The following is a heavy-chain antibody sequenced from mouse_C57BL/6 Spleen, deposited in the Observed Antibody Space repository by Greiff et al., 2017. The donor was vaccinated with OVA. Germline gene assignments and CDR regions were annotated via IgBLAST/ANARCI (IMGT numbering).Heavy chain of an antibody. V-gene: IGHV1-72*01. J-gene: IGHJ4*01. Sequence: QVQLQQPGAELVKPGASVKLSCKASGYTFTSYWLHWVKQRPGRGLEWLGRIDPNSCGTKHNEKLKSKAKLTVDKHSSTAYRQLSSLTSEDSAVYYCARTTTVNAMDYWGQGTSVTVSS. CDR3: ARTTTVNAMDY. CDR1: GYTFTSYW. CDR2: IDPNSCGT. D-gene: IGHD1-1*01.